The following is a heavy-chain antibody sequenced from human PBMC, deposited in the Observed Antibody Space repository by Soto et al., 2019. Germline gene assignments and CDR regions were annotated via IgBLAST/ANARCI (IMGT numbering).Heavy chain of an antibody. CDR3: AREISPPYYDFWSGYLYPSGFDP. Sequence: VSLILSCAASGFTFSSYSMNGVRQAPGKGLEWVSSISSSSSYIYYADSVKGRFTISRDNAKNSLYLQMNSLRAEDTAVYYCAREISPPYYDFWSGYLYPSGFDPWGQGTLVTVSS. D-gene: IGHD3-3*01. CDR2: ISSSSSYI. CDR1: GFTFSSYS. J-gene: IGHJ5*02. V-gene: IGHV3-21*01.